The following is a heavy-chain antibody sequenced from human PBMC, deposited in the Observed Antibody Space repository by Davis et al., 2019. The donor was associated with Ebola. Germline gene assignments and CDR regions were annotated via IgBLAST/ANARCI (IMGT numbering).Heavy chain of an antibody. CDR2: IYYSGST. CDR3: ARDSRYYYDSSGYHYWYFDL. CDR1: GGSINSCGYY. V-gene: IGHV4-31*03. J-gene: IGHJ2*01. Sequence: PSETLSLPCTVSGGSINSCGYYWSWIRQHPGKGLEWIGYIYYSGSTYYNPSLKSRATISVDTSKNQFSLKLISVTAADTAVYYCARDSRYYYDSSGYHYWYFDLWGRGTLVTVSS. D-gene: IGHD3-22*01.